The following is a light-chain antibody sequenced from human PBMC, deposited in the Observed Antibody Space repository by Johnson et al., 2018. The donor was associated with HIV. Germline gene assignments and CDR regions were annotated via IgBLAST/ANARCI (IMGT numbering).Light chain of an antibody. CDR1: SSNTGRNY. J-gene: IGLJ1*01. Sequence: QSVLTQPPSVSAATGQKVTISCSGSSSNTGRNYVSWYQQLPGTAPKVIIYENNKRPSGIPDRFSGSKSGTSATLGITGLQTGDEADYYCGTWDTSLRVGFFGTGSKVTVL. CDR2: ENN. V-gene: IGLV1-51*02. CDR3: GTWDTSLRVGF.